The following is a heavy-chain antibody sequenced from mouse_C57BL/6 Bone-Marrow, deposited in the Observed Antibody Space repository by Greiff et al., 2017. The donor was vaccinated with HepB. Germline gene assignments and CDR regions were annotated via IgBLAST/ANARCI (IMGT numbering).Heavy chain of an antibody. V-gene: IGHV5-17*02. CDR2: ISSGSHNI. Sequence: EVKLMESGGGLVQPGGSRKLSCAASGFTFSNFGFHWVRQAPVKGLEWVAYISSGSHNINYVDSMKGRFTISRDNPKNTLFLQMTSLRSEDTAMYYCARSAYYYGSYWYFDVWGAGTTVTVSS. CDR3: ARSAYYYGSYWYFDV. J-gene: IGHJ1*01. D-gene: IGHD1-1*01. CDR1: GFTFSNFG.